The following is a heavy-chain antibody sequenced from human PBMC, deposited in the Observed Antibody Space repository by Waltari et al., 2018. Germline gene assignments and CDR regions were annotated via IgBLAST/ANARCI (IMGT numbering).Heavy chain of an antibody. V-gene: IGHV1-69-2*01. CDR1: GYTFTDHY. J-gene: IGHJ1*01. CDR3: ARDGGYCSSTSCSKYFQH. D-gene: IGHD2-2*01. CDR2: VDPEDGET. Sequence: EVQLVQSGAEVKKPGATVKISCKVSGYTFTDHYMPWVQQAPGNGLEWMGLVDPEDGETIYAEKFQGRVTITADKSTSTAYMELSSLRSEDTAVYYCARDGGYCSSTSCSKYFQHWGQGTLVTVSS.